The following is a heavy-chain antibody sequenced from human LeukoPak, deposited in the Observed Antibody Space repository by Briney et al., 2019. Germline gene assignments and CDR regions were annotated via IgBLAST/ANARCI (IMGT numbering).Heavy chain of an antibody. CDR2: INPNSGGT. V-gene: IGHV1-2*02. Sequence: GASVKVSCRASGYTFTSYDINWARQAPGQGLEWMGWINPNSGGTNYAQKFQGRVTMTRDTSISTAYMELSRLRSDDTAVYYCARDRAPYNWNDVFGEPDAFDIWGQGTMVTVSS. J-gene: IGHJ3*02. CDR1: GYTFTSYD. D-gene: IGHD1-1*01. CDR3: ARDRAPYNWNDVFGEPDAFDI.